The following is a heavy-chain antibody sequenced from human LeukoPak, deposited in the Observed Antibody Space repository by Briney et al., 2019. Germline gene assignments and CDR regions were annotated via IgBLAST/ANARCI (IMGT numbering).Heavy chain of an antibody. CDR3: AREGANDAFDI. D-gene: IGHD1-26*01. Sequence: PGGSLRLSCAASGFTFSSYSMNWVRQAPGKGLEWVSSISSSSSYIYYADSVKGRFTISRDNAKNSLYLQMNSLRAEDMAVYYCAREGANDAFDIWGQGTMVTVSS. V-gene: IGHV3-21*01. J-gene: IGHJ3*02. CDR2: ISSSSSYI. CDR1: GFTFSSYS.